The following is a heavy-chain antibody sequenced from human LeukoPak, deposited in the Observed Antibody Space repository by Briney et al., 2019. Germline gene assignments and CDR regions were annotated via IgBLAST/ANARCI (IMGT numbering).Heavy chain of an antibody. D-gene: IGHD5-18*01. CDR3: ARVSRGYSYGDGGFDY. J-gene: IGHJ4*02. CDR1: GFTFSSYD. CDR2: ISGSGSTT. V-gene: IGHV3-23*01. Sequence: GGSLRLSCAASGFTFSSYDMSWVRQAPGKGLEWVSGISGSGSTTKYADSVKGRFTISRDNSKNTVYLQMNSLRAEDTAVYYCARVSRGYSYGDGGFDYWGQGTLVTVSS.